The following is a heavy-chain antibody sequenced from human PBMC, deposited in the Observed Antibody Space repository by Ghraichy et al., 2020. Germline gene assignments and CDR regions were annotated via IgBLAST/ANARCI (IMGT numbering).Heavy chain of an antibody. CDR2: IYYSGST. Sequence: SETLSLTCTVSGGSIRSDDYYWSWIRQPPGKGLEWIGYIYYSGSTYYNPSLKSRVTISVDTSKNQFSLNLSSVTAADTAVYYCARAPIAAAAPAEYFHHWGQGTLVTVSS. CDR3: ARAPIAAAAPAEYFHH. CDR1: GGSIRSDDYY. V-gene: IGHV4-30-4*01. J-gene: IGHJ1*01. D-gene: IGHD6-13*01.